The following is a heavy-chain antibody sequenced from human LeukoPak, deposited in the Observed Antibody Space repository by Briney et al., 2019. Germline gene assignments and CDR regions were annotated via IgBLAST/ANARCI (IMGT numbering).Heavy chain of an antibody. CDR3: ARDSVTTWDYYFDY. V-gene: IGHV3-48*01. J-gene: IGHJ4*02. D-gene: IGHD4-17*01. CDR2: ITSSSSTI. CDR1: GFTVSSYS. Sequence: PGGSLRLSCAASGFTVSSYSMNWVRQAPGKGLEWLSYITSSSSTIYYADSVKGRFTISRDNAKNSLYLQMNSLRAEDTAVYYCARDSVTTWDYYFDYWGQGTLVTVSS.